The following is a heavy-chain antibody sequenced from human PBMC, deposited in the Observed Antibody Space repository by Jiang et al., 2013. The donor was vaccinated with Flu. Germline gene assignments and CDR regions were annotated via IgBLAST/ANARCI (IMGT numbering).Heavy chain of an antibody. V-gene: IGHV4-4*02. CDR3: ARDRSGQQLGVGYYYGMDV. J-gene: IGHJ6*04. CDR1: GGSISSSNW. Sequence: GPGLVKPSGTLSLTCAVSGGSISSSNWWSWVRQPPGKGLEWIGEIYHSGSTNYNPSLKSRVTISVDKSKNQFSLKLSSVTAADTAVYYCARDRSGQQLGVGYYYGMDVWGQRDRTVTVSS. CDR2: IYHSGST. D-gene: IGHD6-13*01.